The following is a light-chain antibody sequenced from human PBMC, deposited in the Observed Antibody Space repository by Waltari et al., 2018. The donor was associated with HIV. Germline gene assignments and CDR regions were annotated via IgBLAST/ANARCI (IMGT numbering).Light chain of an antibody. CDR1: QTVLYTSNNINY. V-gene: IGKV4-1*01. J-gene: IGKJ1*01. CDR2: WAS. CDR3: QQYYSVPPT. Sequence: DIVMTQSPDSLAVSLGERATINCKSSQTVLYTSNNINYLAWYQQKPGQPPKLLIYWASTRESGVPDRFSGSGSGTDFTLTISSLQAEDGAVYCCQQYYSVPPTFGQGTKVEIK.